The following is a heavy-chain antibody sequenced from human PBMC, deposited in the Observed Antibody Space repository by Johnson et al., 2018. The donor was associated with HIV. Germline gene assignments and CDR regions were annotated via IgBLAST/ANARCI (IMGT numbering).Heavy chain of an antibody. CDR2: LYTGGST. Sequence: VQLVESGGGLVQPGGSLRLSCVASGFTVSSNYMSWVRQAPGKGLEWVSFLYTGGSTYYADSVKGRFTISRDNSKNTLYLQMNSLRAEDTAVYYCARFGRGGSHAFDIWGQGTMVTVSS. CDR1: GFTVSSNY. V-gene: IGHV3-66*01. J-gene: IGHJ3*02. CDR3: ARFGRGGSHAFDI. D-gene: IGHD5-24*01.